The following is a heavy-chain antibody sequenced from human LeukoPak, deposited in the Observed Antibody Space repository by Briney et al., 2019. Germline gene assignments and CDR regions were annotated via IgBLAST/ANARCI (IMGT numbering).Heavy chain of an antibody. CDR3: ARRGGHGGSFDY. D-gene: IGHD4-23*01. V-gene: IGHV4-59*08. CDR1: GGPISSFY. CDR2: IYYSGST. J-gene: IGHJ4*02. Sequence: SETLSLTCTVSGGPISSFYWSWIRQPPGKGLEWIGYIYYSGSTNYNPSLKSRVTISVDTSKNHFSLKLSSVTAADTAVYYCARRGGHGGSFDYWGQGTLVTVSS.